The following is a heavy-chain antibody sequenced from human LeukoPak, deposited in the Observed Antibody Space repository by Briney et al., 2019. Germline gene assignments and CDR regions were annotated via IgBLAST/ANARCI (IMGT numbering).Heavy chain of an antibody. CDR1: GGSISNYY. D-gene: IGHD3-10*01. V-gene: IGHV4-4*07. Sequence: IPSETLSLTCTVSGGSISNYYWSWIRQPAGKGLEWIGRIYTSGSTNFNPSLKSRVTMSLDTSKNHFSLKLSSVTAADTAVYYCARVRSYGGYYGSGTFDYWGQGTLVTVSS. J-gene: IGHJ4*02. CDR3: ARVRSYGGYYGSGTFDY. CDR2: IYTSGST.